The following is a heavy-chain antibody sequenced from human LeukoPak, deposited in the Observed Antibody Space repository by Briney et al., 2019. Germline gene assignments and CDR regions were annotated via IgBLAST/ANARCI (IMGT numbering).Heavy chain of an antibody. V-gene: IGHV3-23*01. CDR3: AKFHCGGDCYPIDY. CDR2: ISGSGGST. D-gene: IGHD2-21*02. J-gene: IGHJ4*02. Sequence: GGSLRLSCAASGFTFSSYAMSWVRQAPGKGLEWVSAISGSGGSTYYADSVKGRFTITRDNSKNTLYLQMNSLRAEDTAVYYCAKFHCGGDCYPIDYWGQGTLVTVSS. CDR1: GFTFSSYA.